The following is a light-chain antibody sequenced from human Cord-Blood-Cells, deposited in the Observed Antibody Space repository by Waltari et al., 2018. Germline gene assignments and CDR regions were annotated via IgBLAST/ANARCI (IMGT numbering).Light chain of an antibody. J-gene: IGLJ2*01. Sequence: SYELTQPPSVSVSPGQTASIPCSGDKVGDNNACWYQQKPGQSPVLVIYQDSKRPSGIPERFSGSNSGNTATLTISGTQAMDEADYYCQAWDSSTVVFGGGTKLTVL. CDR3: QAWDSSTVV. V-gene: IGLV3-1*01. CDR2: QDS. CDR1: KVGDNN.